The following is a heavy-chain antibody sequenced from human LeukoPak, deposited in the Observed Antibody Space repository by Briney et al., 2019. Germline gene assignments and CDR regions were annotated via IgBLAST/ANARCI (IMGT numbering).Heavy chain of an antibody. Sequence: KTSQTLSLTRTVSGGSISSGGYYWSWIRQHPGKGLEWIGYIYYSGSTYYNPSLKSRVTISVDTSKNQFSLKLSSVTAADTAVYYCARADYAEGFDYWGQGTLVTVSS. V-gene: IGHV4-31*03. D-gene: IGHD4-17*01. J-gene: IGHJ4*02. CDR2: IYYSGST. CDR1: GGSISSGGYY. CDR3: ARADYAEGFDY.